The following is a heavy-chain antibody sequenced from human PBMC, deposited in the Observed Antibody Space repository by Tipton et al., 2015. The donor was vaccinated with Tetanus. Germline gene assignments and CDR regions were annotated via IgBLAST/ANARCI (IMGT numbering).Heavy chain of an antibody. CDR2: IYQTDST. D-gene: IGHD5-18*01. CDR3: VRGRGLGAYSFGFEY. V-gene: IGHV4-30-2*01. CDR1: GGLITTGGYS. J-gene: IGHJ4*02. Sequence: TLSLTCTVSGGLITTGGYSWGWIRQPPGQGLEWIGYIYQTDSTCYSPSLRSRLTISINRSKNQFSLKLTSVTAADTAVYYCVRGRGLGAYSFGFEYWGRGTHVSVSS.